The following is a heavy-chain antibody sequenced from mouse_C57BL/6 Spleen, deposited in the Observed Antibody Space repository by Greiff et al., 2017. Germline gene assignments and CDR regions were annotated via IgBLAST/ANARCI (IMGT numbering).Heavy chain of an antibody. CDR3: ARSYYYGSSYDYYAMDY. V-gene: IGHV1-69*01. CDR1: GYTFTSYW. Sequence: QVQLQQSGAELVMPGASVKLSCKASGYTFTSYWMHWVKQRPGQGLEWIGEIDPSDSYTNYNQKFKGKSTLTVDKSSSTAYMQLSSLTSEDSAVYYCARSYYYGSSYDYYAMDYWGQGTSVTVSS. J-gene: IGHJ4*01. CDR2: IDPSDSYT. D-gene: IGHD1-1*01.